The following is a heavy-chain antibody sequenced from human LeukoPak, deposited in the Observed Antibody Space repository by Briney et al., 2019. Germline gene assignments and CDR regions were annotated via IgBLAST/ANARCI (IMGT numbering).Heavy chain of an antibody. CDR3: ARVHLGGLQCYFDY. D-gene: IGHD5-24*01. V-gene: IGHV3-11*01. J-gene: IGHJ4*02. CDR2: ISSSGSTI. Sequence: GGSLRLSCAASGFTVSDYYMSWIRQAPGKGLEWVSYISSSGSTIYYADSVKGRFTISRDNAKNSLYLQMNSLRAEDTAVYYCARVHLGGLQCYFDYWGQGTLVTVSS. CDR1: GFTVSDYY.